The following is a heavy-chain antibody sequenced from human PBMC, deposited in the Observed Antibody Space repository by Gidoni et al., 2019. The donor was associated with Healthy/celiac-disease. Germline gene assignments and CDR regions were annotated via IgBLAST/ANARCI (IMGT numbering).Heavy chain of an antibody. CDR1: GGSISSGGSY. D-gene: IGHD3-10*01. V-gene: IGHV4-31*03. CDR3: ARRSRFGGSIVNPRSNWFDP. J-gene: IGHJ5*02. Sequence: QVQLQESGPGLVKPSQTLSLTCTVSGGSISSGGSYWSWIRQHPGKGLEWIGYIYYSGRTYYNPSLKSRVTISVDTSKNQFCLKLSSVTAANTAVYDCARRSRFGGSIVNPRSNWFDPWGQGTLVTVSS. CDR2: IYYSGRT.